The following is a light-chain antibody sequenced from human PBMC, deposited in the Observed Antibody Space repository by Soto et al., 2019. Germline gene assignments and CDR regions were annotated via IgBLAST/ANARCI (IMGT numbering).Light chain of an antibody. Sequence: EIVMTQSPATLSVSPGERATLSFRASQSVSSNVAWYQQIPGQTPRLLIYGASSRATGIPDRFSGSGSGTDFTLTISRLEPEDFAVYYCHQCYSSRTFGQGTKVDIK. CDR2: GAS. J-gene: IGKJ1*01. CDR1: QSVSSN. V-gene: IGKV3-20*01. CDR3: HQCYSSRT.